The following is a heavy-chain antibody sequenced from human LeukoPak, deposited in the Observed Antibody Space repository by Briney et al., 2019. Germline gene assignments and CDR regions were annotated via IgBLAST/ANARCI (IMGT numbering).Heavy chain of an antibody. V-gene: IGHV2-5*01. CDR3: AHRTYGDYAFDI. CDR1: GFSLSTSGVG. Sequence: SGPTLVKPTQTLTLTCTFSGFSLSTSGVGVGWIRQPPGKALEWLALIYWNDDKRYSPSLKSRLTITKDTSKNQVVLTMTNMDPADTATYYCAHRTYGDYAFDIWGQGTMVTVSS. D-gene: IGHD4-17*01. J-gene: IGHJ3*02. CDR2: IYWNDDK.